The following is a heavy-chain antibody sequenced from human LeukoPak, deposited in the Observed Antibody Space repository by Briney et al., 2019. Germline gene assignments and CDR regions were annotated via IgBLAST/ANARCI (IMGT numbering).Heavy chain of an antibody. V-gene: IGHV1-24*01. Sequence: ASVKVSCKVSGYTLTELSMHWVRQAPGKGLEWVGGFDPEDGETIYAQKFQGRVTMTEDTSTDTAYMELSSLRSEDTAVYYCAPIKAASGWYRGMYYFDYWGQGTLVTVSS. CDR2: FDPEDGET. J-gene: IGHJ4*02. CDR1: GYTLTELS. D-gene: IGHD6-19*01. CDR3: APIKAASGWYRGMYYFDY.